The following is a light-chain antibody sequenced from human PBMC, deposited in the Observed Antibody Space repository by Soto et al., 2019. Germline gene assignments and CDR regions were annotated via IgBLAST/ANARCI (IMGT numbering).Light chain of an antibody. CDR3: PQYHSSPTWT. V-gene: IGKV1-27*01. CDR2: AAS. Sequence: DIQMTQSPSSLSASVGDRVTITCRASQGISNYLAWYQQKPGKVPKLLIYAASTLQSGVPSRFSGSGSGTDFTLTISSLQPEDVATYYCPQYHSSPTWTFGQGTKVDIK. CDR1: QGISNY. J-gene: IGKJ1*01.